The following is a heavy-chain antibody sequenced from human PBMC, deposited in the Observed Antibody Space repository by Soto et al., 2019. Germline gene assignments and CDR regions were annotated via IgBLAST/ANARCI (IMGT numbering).Heavy chain of an antibody. CDR3: ARVGGDYDFWSGVFDY. D-gene: IGHD3-3*01. CDR2: IIPIFGTA. CDR1: GGTLSSYA. Sequence: ASVKVSCKASGGTLSSYAISWVRQAPGQGLEWMGGIIPIFGTANYAQKFQGRVTITADESTSTAYMELSSLRSEDTAVYYCARVGGDYDFWSGVFDYWGQGTLVTVSS. V-gene: IGHV1-69*13. J-gene: IGHJ4*02.